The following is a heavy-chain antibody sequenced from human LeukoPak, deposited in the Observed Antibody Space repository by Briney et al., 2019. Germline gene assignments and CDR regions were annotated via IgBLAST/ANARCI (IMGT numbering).Heavy chain of an antibody. CDR1: GGSLSSSNW. D-gene: IGHD6-6*01. CDR3: ARDSSSSISWFDP. Sequence: SETLSLTCAVSGGSLSSSNWWSWVRQPPGKGLEWIGEIYHSGSTNYNPSLKSRVTISVDKSKNQFSLKLSSVTAADTAVYYCARDSSSSISWFDPWGQGTLVTVSS. CDR2: IYHSGST. J-gene: IGHJ5*02. V-gene: IGHV4-4*02.